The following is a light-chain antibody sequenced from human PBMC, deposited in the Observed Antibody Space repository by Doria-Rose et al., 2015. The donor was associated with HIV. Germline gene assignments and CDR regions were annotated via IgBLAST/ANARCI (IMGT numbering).Light chain of an antibody. CDR1: QSFSSTY. CDR3: HQYGATWT. Sequence: TQSPGTLSLSPGERATLSCRASQSFSSTYLAWYQQKPGQAPSLLIYDGSTRATGISDRFSASVSGTDFTLTINRLEPEDFALYYCHQYGATWTFGQGTKMEI. CDR2: DGS. V-gene: IGKV3-20*01. J-gene: IGKJ1*01.